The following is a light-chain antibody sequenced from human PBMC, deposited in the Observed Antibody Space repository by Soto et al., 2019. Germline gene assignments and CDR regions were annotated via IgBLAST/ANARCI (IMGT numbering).Light chain of an antibody. V-gene: IGKV3-11*01. CDR1: QSVSSY. CDR3: QQRGNRWT. CDR2: DAS. Sequence: EIVLTQSRATLSLSPGERATLSCRASQSVSSYLAWYKQRPGQAPMLLIYDASIRATGIPASLSGSGSGTDFTLTISSMAPEDSAIYFCQQRGNRWTFGQGTKVDIK. J-gene: IGKJ1*01.